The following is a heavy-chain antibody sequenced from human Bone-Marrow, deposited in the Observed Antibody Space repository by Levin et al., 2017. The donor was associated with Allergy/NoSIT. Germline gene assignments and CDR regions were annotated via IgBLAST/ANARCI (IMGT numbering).Heavy chain of an antibody. Sequence: GESLKISCAASGFTFRNYGMHWVRQAPGKGLEWVALISDDGSSDYYADSVKGRFTISRDNSRNTQYLQMNSLRPEDTAVYYCAKDFQGFGDLLDYYFDYWGQGSLVTVSS. D-gene: IGHD3-10*01. CDR2: ISDDGSSD. CDR3: AKDFQGFGDLLDYYFDY. V-gene: IGHV3-30*18. J-gene: IGHJ4*02. CDR1: GFTFRNYG.